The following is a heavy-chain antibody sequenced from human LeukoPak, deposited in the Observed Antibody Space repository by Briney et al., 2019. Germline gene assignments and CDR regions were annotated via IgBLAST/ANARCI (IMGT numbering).Heavy chain of an antibody. Sequence: GGSLRLSCAASAFTFSSYWMHWVRQAPGKGLVWVSLITGIGNSTIYADSVKGRFTISRDNAKNTLYLQMNSLRPEDTAVYYCVSSGGSVWGQGTLVIVSS. CDR1: AFTFSSYW. J-gene: IGHJ4*02. V-gene: IGHV3-74*01. CDR3: VSSGGSV. CDR2: ITGIGNST. D-gene: IGHD2-15*01.